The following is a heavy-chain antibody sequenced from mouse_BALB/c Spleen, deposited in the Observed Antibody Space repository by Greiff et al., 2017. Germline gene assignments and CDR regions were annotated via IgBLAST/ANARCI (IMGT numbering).Heavy chain of an antibody. D-gene: IGHD1-1*01. Sequence: EVQLVESGGGLVQPGGSRKLSCAASGFTFSSFGMHWVRQAPEKGLEWVAYISSGSSTIYYADTVKGRFTISRDNPKHTLFLQMTSLRSEDTAMYYCARGDYYGSRGLWYFDVWGAGTTVTVSS. J-gene: IGHJ1*01. CDR1: GFTFSSFG. CDR3: ARGDYYGSRGLWYFDV. CDR2: ISSGSSTI. V-gene: IGHV5-17*02.